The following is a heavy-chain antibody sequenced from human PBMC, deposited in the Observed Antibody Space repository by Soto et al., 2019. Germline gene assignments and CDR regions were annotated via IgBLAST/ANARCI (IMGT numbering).Heavy chain of an antibody. CDR2: ISGSGDST. D-gene: IGHD3-10*01. J-gene: IGHJ4*02. V-gene: IGHV3-23*01. CDR1: GFTFSVYA. Sequence: EVRLLESGGGLVQPGGSLRLSCAASGFTFSVYAMSWVRQAPGKGLEWVSGISGSGDSTHYADSVKGRFTVSRDNSKSMLYLPTNRLRAADTAIYYCAKALYGGFTYWGQGTLVTGSS. CDR3: AKALYGGFTY.